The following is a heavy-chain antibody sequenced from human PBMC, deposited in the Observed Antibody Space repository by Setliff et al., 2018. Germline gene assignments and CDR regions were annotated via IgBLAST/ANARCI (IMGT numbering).Heavy chain of an antibody. D-gene: IGHD2-15*01. J-gene: IGHJ6*03. Sequence: PGGSLRLSCAASGFTFSDYYMSWIRQAPGKGLEWVSYISSSGSTIYYADSVKGRFTISRDNAKNSLYLQMNSLRAEDTAVYYCARVGSGGSHHHNQQPMDVWGKGTTVTVSS. CDR1: GFTFSDYY. V-gene: IGHV3-11*01. CDR2: ISSSGSTI. CDR3: ARVGSGGSHHHNQQPMDV.